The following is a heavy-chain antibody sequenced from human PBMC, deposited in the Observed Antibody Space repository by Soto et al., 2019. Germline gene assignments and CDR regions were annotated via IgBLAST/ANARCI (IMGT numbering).Heavy chain of an antibody. CDR1: GFTFSSHS. V-gene: IGHV3-21*01. Sequence: EVQLVESGGGLVKPGGSLRLSCAASGFTFSSHSMNWVRQAPGKGLEWVSSISSSSSYIYYADSVKGRFTISRDNAKNSLYLQMNSLRAEDTAVYYCAREVATANNWFDPWGQGTLVTVSS. J-gene: IGHJ5*02. CDR3: AREVATANNWFDP. CDR2: ISSSSSYI. D-gene: IGHD2-15*01.